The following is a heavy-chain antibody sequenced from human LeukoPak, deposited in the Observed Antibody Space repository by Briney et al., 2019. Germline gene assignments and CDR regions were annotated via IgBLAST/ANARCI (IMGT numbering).Heavy chain of an antibody. CDR1: GYTFTSYG. V-gene: IGHV1-18*01. CDR3: ARGEGYYDSSGFPI. J-gene: IGHJ4*02. Sequence: ASVKVSCKASGYTFTSYGVSWGRQAPGQGLEWMGWISAYNGNTNYAQKLQGRVTMTTDTSTSTAYMELRSLRSDDTAVYYCARGEGYYDSSGFPIWGQGTWVTVSS. D-gene: IGHD3-22*01. CDR2: ISAYNGNT.